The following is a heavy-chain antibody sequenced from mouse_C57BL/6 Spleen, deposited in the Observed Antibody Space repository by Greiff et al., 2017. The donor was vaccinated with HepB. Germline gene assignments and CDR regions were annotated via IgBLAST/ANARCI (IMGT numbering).Heavy chain of an antibody. V-gene: IGHV1-69*01. CDR2: IDPSDSYT. CDR3: AAYGSSYDYAMDY. Sequence: VQLQQSGAELVMPGASVKLSCKASGYTFTSYWMHWVKQRPGQGLEWIGEIDPSDSYTNYNQKFKGKSTLTVDKSSSTAYMQLSSLTSEYSAVYYCAAYGSSYDYAMDYWGQGTSVTVSS. D-gene: IGHD1-1*01. CDR1: GYTFTSYW. J-gene: IGHJ4*01.